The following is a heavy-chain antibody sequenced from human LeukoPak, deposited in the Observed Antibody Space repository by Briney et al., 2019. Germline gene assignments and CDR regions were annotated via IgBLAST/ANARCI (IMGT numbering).Heavy chain of an antibody. J-gene: IGHJ4*02. Sequence: PGGSLRLSCAASGFTFSSYAMSWVRQAPGQGLEWVSGISGSGVSTYYADSVKGRFTISRDNSKNTLYLQMNSLRAEDTAIYYCAKDQSGSYPEYYFDYWGQGTLVTVSS. D-gene: IGHD1-26*01. V-gene: IGHV3-23*01. CDR1: GFTFSSYA. CDR3: AKDQSGSYPEYYFDY. CDR2: ISGSGVST.